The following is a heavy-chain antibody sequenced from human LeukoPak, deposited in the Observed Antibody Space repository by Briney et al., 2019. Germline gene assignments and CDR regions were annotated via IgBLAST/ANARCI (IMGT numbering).Heavy chain of an antibody. Sequence: SGRSLRLSCAASGFTFSSYGMHWVRQAPGKGLEWVAVISYDGSNKYYADSAKGRFTISRDNSRNTLYLQMNSLRAEDTAVYYCAKPHFDYWGQGALVTVSS. J-gene: IGHJ4*02. CDR2: ISYDGSNK. CDR3: AKPHFDY. CDR1: GFTFSSYG. V-gene: IGHV3-30*18.